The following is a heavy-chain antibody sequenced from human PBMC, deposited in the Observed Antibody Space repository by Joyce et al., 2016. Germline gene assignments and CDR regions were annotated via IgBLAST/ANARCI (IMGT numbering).Heavy chain of an antibody. D-gene: IGHD4-17*01. J-gene: IGHJ5*02. V-gene: IGHV1-2*06. CDR2: INPYNCGT. Sequence: QVQLVQSGAEVRRPGASVKVSCKTSGYIFSNYYIHWVRQAPGKGLEWMGRINPYNCGTNYAQKFQGRVTMTRDTSINTVYMELSWLRSDDTAVYFCARDIHASGDYGSLDPWGRGTLVTVSS. CDR1: GYIFSNYY. CDR3: ARDIHASGDYGSLDP.